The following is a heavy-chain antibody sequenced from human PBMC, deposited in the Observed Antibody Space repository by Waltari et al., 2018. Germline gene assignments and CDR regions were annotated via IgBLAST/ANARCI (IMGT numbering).Heavy chain of an antibody. CDR3: ARDRIAVRALSY. CDR1: GFTFSSYG. D-gene: IGHD6-6*01. V-gene: IGHV3-33*01. Sequence: VQLVESGGGVVQPGRSLRLSCAASGFTFSSYGMHWVRQAPGKGREWVAVIWYDGSNKYYADSVKGRFTISRDNSKNTLYLQMNSLRAEDTAVYYCARDRIAVRALSYWGQGTLVTVSS. CDR2: IWYDGSNK. J-gene: IGHJ4*02.